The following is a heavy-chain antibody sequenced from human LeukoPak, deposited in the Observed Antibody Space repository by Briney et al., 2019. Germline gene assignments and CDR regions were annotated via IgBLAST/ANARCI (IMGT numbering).Heavy chain of an antibody. CDR3: ARDKYGYNTPIDY. Sequence: GRSLRLSCAASGFTFSNFGMYWVRQAPGKGLEWEAVISYDGSNKYHADSVKGRFTISRDNSKNTLSLQMNSLRLEDTAVYYCARDKYGYNTPIDYWGQGTLVTVSS. CDR1: GFTFSNFG. V-gene: IGHV3-30-3*01. D-gene: IGHD5-24*01. J-gene: IGHJ4*02. CDR2: ISYDGSNK.